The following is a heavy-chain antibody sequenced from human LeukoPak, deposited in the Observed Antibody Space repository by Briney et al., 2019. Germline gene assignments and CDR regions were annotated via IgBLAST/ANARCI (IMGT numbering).Heavy chain of an antibody. D-gene: IGHD5-18*01. CDR3: ARRETAMVPHYYYYMDV. Sequence: ASVKVSCKASGYTFTGYYMHWVRQAPGQGLEWMGWINPNSGGTNYAQKFQGWVTMTRDTSISTAYMELSRLRSDDTAVYYCARRETAMVPHYYYYMDVWGKGTTVTVSS. CDR1: GYTFTGYY. J-gene: IGHJ6*03. CDR2: INPNSGGT. V-gene: IGHV1-2*04.